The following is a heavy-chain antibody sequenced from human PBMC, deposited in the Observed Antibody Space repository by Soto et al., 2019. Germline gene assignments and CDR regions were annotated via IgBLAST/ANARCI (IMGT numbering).Heavy chain of an antibody. D-gene: IGHD6-6*01. V-gene: IGHV4-39*01. J-gene: IGHJ4*02. CDR2: SYYDGNT. CDR3: ARSSIAPRLFMYPFDY. Sequence: QLQLQESGPGLVTPSETLSLTCTVSGGSISSSSYYWSCIRQPPGKGLECIGGSYYDGNTYYNPSLKSRVIISVDMSKNQFSLKLSSVTAADTAVYYCARSSIAPRLFMYPFDYWGQGTLVTVSS. CDR1: GGSISSSSYY.